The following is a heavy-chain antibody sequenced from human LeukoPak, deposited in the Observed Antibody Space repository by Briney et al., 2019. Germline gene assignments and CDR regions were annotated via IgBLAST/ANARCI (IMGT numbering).Heavy chain of an antibody. D-gene: IGHD1-26*01. CDR1: GYTFTSYD. J-gene: IGHJ4*02. Sequence: ASVKVSCKASGYTFTSYDINWVRQATGQGLEWMGWMNPNSGNTGYAQKFQGRVTMARNTSISTAYMELSSLRSEDTAVYYCAREGGSGASRGIDYWGQGTLVTVSS. CDR3: AREGGSGASRGIDY. V-gene: IGHV1-8*01. CDR2: MNPNSGNT.